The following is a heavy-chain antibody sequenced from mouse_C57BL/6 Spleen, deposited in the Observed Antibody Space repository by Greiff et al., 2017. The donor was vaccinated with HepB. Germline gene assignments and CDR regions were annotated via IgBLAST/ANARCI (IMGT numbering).Heavy chain of an antibody. V-gene: IGHV1-64*01. Sequence: QVQLQQPGAELVKPGASVKLSCKASGYTFTSYWMHWVKQRPGQGLEWIGMIHPNSGSTNYNEKFKSKATLTVDKSSSTAYMQLSSLTSEDSAVYYCARLNYDGYYWYFDVWGTGTTVTVSS. CDR1: GYTFTSYW. J-gene: IGHJ1*03. CDR3: ARLNYDGYYWYFDV. D-gene: IGHD2-3*01. CDR2: IHPNSGST.